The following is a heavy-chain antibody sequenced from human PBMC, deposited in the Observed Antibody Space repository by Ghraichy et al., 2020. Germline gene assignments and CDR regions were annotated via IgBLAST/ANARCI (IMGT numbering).Heavy chain of an antibody. D-gene: IGHD3-9*01. Sequence: GGSLRLSCAASGFTFSSYSMNWVRQAPGKGLEWVSYISSSSSTIYYADSVKGRFTISRDNAKNSLYLQMNSLRAEDTAVYYCARVPIRYFDWLASLWYFDLWGRGTLVTVSS. CDR2: ISSSSSTI. J-gene: IGHJ2*01. V-gene: IGHV3-48*01. CDR3: ARVPIRYFDWLASLWYFDL. CDR1: GFTFSSYS.